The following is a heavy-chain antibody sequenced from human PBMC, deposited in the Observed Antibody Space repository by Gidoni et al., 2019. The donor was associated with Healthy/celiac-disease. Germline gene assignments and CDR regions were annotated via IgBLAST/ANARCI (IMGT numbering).Heavy chain of an antibody. V-gene: IGHV1-69*06. CDR1: GGTFSTYA. Sequence: VQLVQSGAAVQKPGSSLKFSCQASGGTFSTYAISWVRQAPGQGLEWMGGIIPIFGTANYAQKFQGRVTITADKSTSTAYMELRSLRPEDTAVYYCATEKPELIGIDGFNDALDIWGQGTMGTVSS. D-gene: IGHD3-9*01. CDR2: IIPIFGTA. J-gene: IGHJ3*02. CDR3: ATEKPELIGIDGFNDALDI.